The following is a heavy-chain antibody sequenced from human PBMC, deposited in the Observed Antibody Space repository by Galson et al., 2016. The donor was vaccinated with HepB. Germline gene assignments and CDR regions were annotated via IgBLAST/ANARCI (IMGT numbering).Heavy chain of an antibody. V-gene: IGHV3-53*01. CDR2: IYTSGAT. CDR3: VTEFNAFDF. J-gene: IGHJ3*01. CDR1: GFNVSSTY. Sequence: SLRLSCAASGFNVSSTYMSWVRQAPGQGLDWVSLIYTSGATYYADSVKGRFTISRDTSKNTLYLQMSSMRAEDTAVYYWVTEFNAFDFWGQGTMVTVSS.